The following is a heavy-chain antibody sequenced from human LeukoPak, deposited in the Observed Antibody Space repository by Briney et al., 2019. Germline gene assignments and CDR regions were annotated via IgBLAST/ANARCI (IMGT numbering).Heavy chain of an antibody. CDR1: GYTFTGYY. V-gene: IGHV1-2*02. Sequence: GASVKVSCKASGYTFTGYYMHWVRQAPGQGLEWMGWINPSSGGTNYAQKFQGRVAMTRDTSISTAYMELNRLRSDDTAVYYCASGFMGYDRSGYYDDAFDIWGQGTMVTVSS. D-gene: IGHD3-22*01. J-gene: IGHJ3*02. CDR3: ASGFMGYDRSGYYDDAFDI. CDR2: INPSSGGT.